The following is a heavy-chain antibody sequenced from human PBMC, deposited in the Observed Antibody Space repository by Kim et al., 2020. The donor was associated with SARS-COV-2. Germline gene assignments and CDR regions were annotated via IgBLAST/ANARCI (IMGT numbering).Heavy chain of an antibody. Sequence: SETLSLTCTVSGGSISSYYWSWIRQPPGKGLEWIGYIYHSGSTNYNPSLKSRVTISVDTSKNQFSLKLSSVTAADTAVYYCARGITKVRGAHLLLYGMDVWGQGTTVPASS. CDR3: ARGITKVRGAHLLLYGMDV. V-gene: IGHV4-59*08. J-gene: IGHJ6*02. D-gene: IGHD3-10*01. CDR1: GGSISSYY. CDR2: IYHSGST.